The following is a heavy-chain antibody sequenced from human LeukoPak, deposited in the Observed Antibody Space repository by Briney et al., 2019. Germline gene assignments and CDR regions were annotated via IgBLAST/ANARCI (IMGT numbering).Heavy chain of an antibody. Sequence: SETLSLTCTVSGGSISSYYWSWIRQPPGKGLEWIGYIYYSGSTNYNPSLKSRVTISVDTSKNQFSLKLSSVTAADTAVYYCARDPRWRSGSYYNIAGEGYFDYWGQGTLVTVSS. V-gene: IGHV4-59*01. CDR1: GGSISSYY. CDR2: IYYSGST. J-gene: IGHJ4*02. D-gene: IGHD3-10*01. CDR3: ARDPRWRSGSYYNIAGEGYFDY.